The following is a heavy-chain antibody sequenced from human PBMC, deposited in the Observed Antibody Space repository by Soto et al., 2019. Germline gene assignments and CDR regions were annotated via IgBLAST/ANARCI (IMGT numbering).Heavy chain of an antibody. Sequence: VHLLESGGALVQPGDSLTVSCEASGFTFYNFAMNWVRQAPGKGLAWVSVISDSGDKTDYADSAKGRFIIFRDNSKNTLFLQMNSLRVEDTAVYFCAKAEDCRAIDCFRSFDSWVQGTLVIVSS. CDR2: ISDSGDKT. V-gene: IGHV3-23*01. CDR1: GFTFYNFA. J-gene: IGHJ4*02. D-gene: IGHD2-15*01. CDR3: AKAEDCRAIDCFRSFDS.